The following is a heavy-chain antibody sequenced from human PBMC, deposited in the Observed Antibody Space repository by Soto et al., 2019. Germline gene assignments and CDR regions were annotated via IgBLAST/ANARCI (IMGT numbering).Heavy chain of an antibody. CDR1: GGSISSYY. J-gene: IGHJ6*03. CDR3: ARMSNGYYDFWSGPFYYYYYMDV. V-gene: IGHV4-59*08. CDR2: IYYSGST. D-gene: IGHD3-3*01. Sequence: SETLSLTCTVSGGSISSYYWSWIRQPPGKGLEWIGYIYYSGSTNYNPSLKSRVTISVDTSKNQFSLKLSSVTAADTAVYYCARMSNGYYDFWSGPFYYYYYMDVWGQGTTVTVSS.